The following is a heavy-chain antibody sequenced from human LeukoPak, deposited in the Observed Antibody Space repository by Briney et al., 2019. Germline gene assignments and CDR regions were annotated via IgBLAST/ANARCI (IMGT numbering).Heavy chain of an antibody. Sequence: AAVKVSCKASGYTFTGYYIHWVRQAPGQGLEWMGLIHPNNGGTKLAQKFQGRVTMTRDTSISTAYKDLSRLTSDDTAIYYCVREGPFDIVLRPAYDFWGQGTLV. J-gene: IGHJ4*02. CDR2: IHPNNGGT. CDR3: VREGPFDIVLRPAYDF. V-gene: IGHV1-2*02. CDR1: GYTFTGYY. D-gene: IGHD2-8*02.